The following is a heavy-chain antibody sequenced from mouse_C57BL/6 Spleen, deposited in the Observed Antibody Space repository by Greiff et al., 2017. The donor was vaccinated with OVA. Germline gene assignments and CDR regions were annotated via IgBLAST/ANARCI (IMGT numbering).Heavy chain of an antibody. D-gene: IGHD3-3*01. CDR2: IYPGSGST. CDR3: ARWGDVGFDY. CDR1: GYTFTSYW. J-gene: IGHJ2*01. Sequence: QVQLQQPGAELVKPGASVKMSCKASGYTFTSYWITWVKQRPGQGLEWIGDIYPGSGSTNYNEKFKSKATLTADKSSSTAYMQLNSLTSEDSAVYVCARWGDVGFDYWGQGTTLTVSS. V-gene: IGHV1-55*01.